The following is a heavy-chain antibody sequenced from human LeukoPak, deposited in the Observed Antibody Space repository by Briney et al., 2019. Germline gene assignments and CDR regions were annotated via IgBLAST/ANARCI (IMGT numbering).Heavy chain of an antibody. CDR3: ARELITTSTGNFDY. V-gene: IGHV1-2*02. Sequence: SSVTVSCQASGCTFTGYYMHWVRQAAGQENEWMGWINPNSCGTNYAQKFQGRVTMTRDTSISTAYMELSRQRSDDTAVYYCARELITTSTGNFDYWGQGTLVTVSA. CDR1: GCTFTGYY. J-gene: IGHJ4*02. CDR2: INPNSCGT. D-gene: IGHD1-1*01.